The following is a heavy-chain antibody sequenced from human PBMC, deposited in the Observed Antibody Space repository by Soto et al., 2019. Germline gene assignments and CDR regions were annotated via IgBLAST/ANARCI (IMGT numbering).Heavy chain of an antibody. CDR1: GFSLSTSGMC. V-gene: IGHV2-70*01. CDR3: ARIVVGATTPYYYYGMDV. D-gene: IGHD1-26*01. Sequence: SGPTLVNPTQTLTLTCTFSGFSLSTSGMCVSWIRQPPGKALEWLALIDWDDDKYYSTSLKTRLTISKDTSKNQVVLTMTNMDPVDTATYYCARIVVGATTPYYYYGMDVWGQGTTVTAP. J-gene: IGHJ6*02. CDR2: IDWDDDK.